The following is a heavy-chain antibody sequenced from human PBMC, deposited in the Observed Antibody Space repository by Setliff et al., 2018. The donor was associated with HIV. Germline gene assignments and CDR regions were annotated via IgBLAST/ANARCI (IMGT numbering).Heavy chain of an antibody. D-gene: IGHD5-12*01. J-gene: IGHJ3*02. CDR2: ISYRSTYI. CDR1: GFTFSTYC. CDR3: AKGRYGGYDWGTLDI. V-gene: IGHV3-21*04. Sequence: PGGSLRLSCAASGFTFSTYCMNWVRQAPGKGLEWISSISYRSTYIYYSDSVKGRFTISRDDATNSLFLQMNSLRVEDTAVYYCAKGRYGGYDWGTLDIWGQGTMVTVS.